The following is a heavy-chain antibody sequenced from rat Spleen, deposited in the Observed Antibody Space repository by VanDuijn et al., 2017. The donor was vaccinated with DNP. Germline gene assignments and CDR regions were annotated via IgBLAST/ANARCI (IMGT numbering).Heavy chain of an antibody. J-gene: IGHJ2*01. CDR3: VRPDYYDGSYPHY. CDR1: GFTFSSFP. D-gene: IGHD1-12*02. Sequence: EVQLVESGGGLVQPGRSMKLSCAASGFTFSSFPMAWVRQAPTKGLEWVATISTSGGSTYYRDSVKGRFTISRDNAKSTLYLQMNSLRSEDTATYYCVRPDYYDGSYPHYWGQGVTVTVSS. CDR2: ISTSGGST. V-gene: IGHV5-46*01.